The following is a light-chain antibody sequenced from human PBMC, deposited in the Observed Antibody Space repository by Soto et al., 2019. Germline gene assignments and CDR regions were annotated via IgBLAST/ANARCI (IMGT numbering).Light chain of an antibody. CDR1: SSDVGDYDY. Sequence: QSVLTQPPSVSGSPGQLVTISCTGTSSDVGDYDYVSWYLQHPGTAPKLLISDVSRRHSGVPDRFSGSKSGNTASLTISGLQVDDEGDYYCCSYAGTSTYVFGTGTKLTVL. CDR2: DVS. J-gene: IGLJ1*01. V-gene: IGLV2-11*01. CDR3: CSYAGTSTYV.